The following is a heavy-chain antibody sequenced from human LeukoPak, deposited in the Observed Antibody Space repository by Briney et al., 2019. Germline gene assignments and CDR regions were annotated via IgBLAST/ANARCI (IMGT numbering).Heavy chain of an antibody. CDR3: TRALSRGTNYYFDY. CDR2: ITTAGGT. D-gene: IGHD3-10*01. Sequence: GGSLRLSCAASGFTFSSHDMHWVRHATGEGLEWVSAITTAGGTYYPGSVKGRFTISRENAKNSLYLQMNNLRAGDTAVYYCTRALSRGTNYYFDYWGQGTLVTVSS. V-gene: IGHV3-13*01. CDR1: GFTFSSHD. J-gene: IGHJ4*02.